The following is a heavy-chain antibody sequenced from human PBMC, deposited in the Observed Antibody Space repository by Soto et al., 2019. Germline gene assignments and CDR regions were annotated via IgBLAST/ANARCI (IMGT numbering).Heavy chain of an antibody. Sequence: SETLSLTCAVSGGSIDSGAFSLSWIRQPPGKGLEWIGYVTHSGTAYSIPSLNGRLTLSLDSSQTQFSLKLTSVTAADSSFYHCASIHWAQSSLEYWGRGILLTVSS. J-gene: IGHJ4*02. CDR3: ASIHWAQSSLEY. CDR1: GGSIDSGAFS. D-gene: IGHD6-19*01. CDR2: VTHSGTA. V-gene: IGHV4-30-2*01.